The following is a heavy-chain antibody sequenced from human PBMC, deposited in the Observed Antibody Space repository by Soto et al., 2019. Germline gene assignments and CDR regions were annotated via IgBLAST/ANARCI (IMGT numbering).Heavy chain of an antibody. J-gene: IGHJ6*02. Sequence: ASVKVSCKVSGYTLTELSMHWVRQAPGKGLEWMGGFDPEDGETIYAQKFQGRVTMTEDTSTDTAYMELSSLRSEDTAVYYCATDIQAAGTPGRDYYYGMDVWGQGTTVTVSS. V-gene: IGHV1-24*01. CDR1: GYTLTELS. D-gene: IGHD6-13*01. CDR2: FDPEDGET. CDR3: ATDIQAAGTPGRDYYYGMDV.